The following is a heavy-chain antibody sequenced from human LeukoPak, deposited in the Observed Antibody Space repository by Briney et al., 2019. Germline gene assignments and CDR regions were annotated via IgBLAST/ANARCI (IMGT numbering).Heavy chain of an antibody. CDR2: ISSSSSYI. CDR3: ARDADTYYYDSSGYYYGY. Sequence: PGGSLRLSCAASGFTFSSYSMNWVRQAPGKGMEWVSSISSSSSYIYYADSVKGRFTISRDNAKNSLYLQMNSLRAEDTAVYYCARDADTYYYDSSGYYYGYWGQGTLVTVSS. J-gene: IGHJ4*02. D-gene: IGHD3-22*01. CDR1: GFTFSSYS. V-gene: IGHV3-21*01.